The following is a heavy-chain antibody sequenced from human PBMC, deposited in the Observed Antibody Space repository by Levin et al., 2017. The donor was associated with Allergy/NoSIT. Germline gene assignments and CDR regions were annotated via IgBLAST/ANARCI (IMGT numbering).Heavy chain of an antibody. J-gene: IGHJ4*02. CDR2: ISYDGSNK. CDR3: ARGGILTMVQGLIDY. CDR1: GFTFSRYA. V-gene: IGHV3-30-3*01. D-gene: IGHD3-10*01. Sequence: GGSLRLSCAASGFTFSRYAMHWVRQAPGKGLEWVAVISYDGSNKYYADSVKGRFTISRDYSKNTLYLQMNSLRAEDTAVYYCARGGILTMVQGLIDYWGQGTLVTVSS.